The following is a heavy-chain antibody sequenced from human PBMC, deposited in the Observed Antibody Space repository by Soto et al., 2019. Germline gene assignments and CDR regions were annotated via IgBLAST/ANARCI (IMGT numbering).Heavy chain of an antibody. CDR1: TFTINTYS. Sequence: GGSLRLSCVASTFTINTYSLNWVRQAPGKGLEWVSSITSGSSFIDYADSVKGRFTISRDDAKNSLYLQMNSLRAEDTAVYYCAREGYCSSTSCNYYYMDVWGKGTTVTVSS. D-gene: IGHD2-2*01. CDR2: ITSGSSFI. CDR3: AREGYCSSTSCNYYYMDV. J-gene: IGHJ6*03. V-gene: IGHV3-21*01.